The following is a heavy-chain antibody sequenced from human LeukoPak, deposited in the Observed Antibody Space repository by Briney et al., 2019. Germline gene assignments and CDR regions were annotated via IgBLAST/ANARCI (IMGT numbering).Heavy chain of an antibody. Sequence: ASVKVSCKPSGYTFFTSGISWVRQAPGQGPEGMGWISVYNGNTNYVHKLQGRVTMTTDTAAGTAYVELSDLRSDDTAVYYCARDRGGTYFLDYWGQGTLVTVSS. V-gene: IGHV1-18*01. CDR1: GYTFFTSG. CDR3: ARDRGGTYFLDY. D-gene: IGHD1-26*01. J-gene: IGHJ4*02. CDR2: ISVYNGNT.